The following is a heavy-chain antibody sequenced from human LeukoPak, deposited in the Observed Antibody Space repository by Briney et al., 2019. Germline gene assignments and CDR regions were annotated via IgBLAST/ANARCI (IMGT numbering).Heavy chain of an antibody. D-gene: IGHD4-17*01. CDR1: GDSVSSNSAA. CDR3: ARDPTGDYGDYVGGAFDI. J-gene: IGHJ3*02. CDR2: TYYRSKWYN. V-gene: IGHV6-1*01. Sequence: SQTLSLTCAISGDSVSSNSAAWNWIRQPPSRGLEWLGRTYYRSKWYNDYAVSVKSRITINPDTSKNQFSLQLNSVTPEDTAVYYCARDPTGDYGDYVGGAFDIWGQGTMVTVSS.